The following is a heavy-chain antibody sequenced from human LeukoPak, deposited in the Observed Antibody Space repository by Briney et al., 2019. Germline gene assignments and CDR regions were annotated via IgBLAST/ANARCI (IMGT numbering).Heavy chain of an antibody. V-gene: IGHV3-48*01. CDR3: ARGSGQTTVVTPELGWYFDL. CDR1: AFTFSSYS. Sequence: PGGSLRLSFAASAFTFSSYSMNWVRQAPGKGLEWVSYISSSSSTIYYADSVKGRFTISRDSAKNSLYLQMNSLRAEDTAVYYCARGSGQTTVVTPELGWYFDLWGRGTLVTVSS. D-gene: IGHD4-23*01. J-gene: IGHJ2*01. CDR2: ISSSSSTI.